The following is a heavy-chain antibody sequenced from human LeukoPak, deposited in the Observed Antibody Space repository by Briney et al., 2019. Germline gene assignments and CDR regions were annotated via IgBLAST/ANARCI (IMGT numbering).Heavy chain of an antibody. CDR2: MKQDGSEK. D-gene: IGHD4-11*01. CDR3: ARPPVTRKDY. J-gene: IGHJ4*02. V-gene: IGHV3-7*01. Sequence: GGSLRRSSAASGFTFSSYWMIWVSPAPGKGVVWVAKMKQDGSEKYYVASVKGRFTISRDNAKNSLYLQMNSLRAEDTAVYYCARPPVTRKDYWGQGTLVTVSS. CDR1: GFTFSSYW.